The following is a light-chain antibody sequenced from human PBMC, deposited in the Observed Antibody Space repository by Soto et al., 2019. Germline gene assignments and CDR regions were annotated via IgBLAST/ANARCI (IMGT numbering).Light chain of an antibody. CDR3: SSYTSSSTLDV. CDR1: SSDVGGYNY. V-gene: IGLV2-14*03. Sequence: QSALTQPASVSGSPGQSITISCTGTSSDVGGYNYVSWYQQHPGKAPKLMIYDVSNRPSGVSNRFSGSKSGNTASLTISGLQAEDEGDYYFSSYTSSSTLDVFGTGTKVTVL. CDR2: DVS. J-gene: IGLJ1*01.